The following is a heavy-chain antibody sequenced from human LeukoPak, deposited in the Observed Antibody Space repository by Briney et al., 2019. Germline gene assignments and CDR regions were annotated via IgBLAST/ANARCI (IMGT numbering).Heavy chain of an antibody. CDR3: ARNRITIFGVVIIPNNWFDP. CDR2: IIPIFGTA. CDR1: GGTFSSYA. V-gene: IGHV1-69*01. D-gene: IGHD3-3*01. J-gene: IGHJ5*02. Sequence: SVKVSCKASGGTFSSYAISWVRQAPGQGLEWMGGIIPIFGTANYAQKFQDRVTITADESTSTAYMELSILRSEDTAVYYCARNRITIFGVVIIPNNWFDPWGQGTLVTVSS.